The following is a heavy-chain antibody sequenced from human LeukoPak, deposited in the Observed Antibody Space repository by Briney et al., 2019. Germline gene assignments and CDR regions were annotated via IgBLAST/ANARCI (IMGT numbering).Heavy chain of an antibody. V-gene: IGHV3-11*01. CDR1: GFTFTDYY. CDR3: AKGSSASRPYYFDY. CDR2: ISVSGTTM. D-gene: IGHD2-2*01. Sequence: GGSLRLSCATSGFTFTDYYMSWIRQAPGKGLEWVSYISVSGTTMYYADSVKGRFTLSRDNAKNSLYLQMNSLRAEDTAVYHCAKGSSASRPYYFDYWGQGTLVTVSS. J-gene: IGHJ4*02.